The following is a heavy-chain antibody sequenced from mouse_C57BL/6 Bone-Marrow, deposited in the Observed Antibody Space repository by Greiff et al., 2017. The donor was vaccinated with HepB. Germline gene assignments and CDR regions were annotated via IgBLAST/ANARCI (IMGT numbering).Heavy chain of an antibody. CDR2: IRSKSNNYAT. CDR3: VREGLRHYFDY. CDR1: GFSFNTYA. D-gene: IGHD2-4*01. J-gene: IGHJ2*01. Sequence: EVQLVESGGGLVQPKGSLKLSCAASGFSFNTYAMNWVRQAPGKGLEWVARIRSKSNNYATYYADSVKDRFTISRDDSESMLYLQMNNLKTEDTAMYYCVREGLRHYFDYWGQGTTLTVSS. V-gene: IGHV10-1*01.